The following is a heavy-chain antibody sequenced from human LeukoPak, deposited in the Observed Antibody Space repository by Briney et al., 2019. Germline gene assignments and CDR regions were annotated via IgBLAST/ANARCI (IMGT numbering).Heavy chain of an antibody. CDR3: AKGLQSTWLPLDY. Sequence: PGGSLRLPCAASGFTFSSYAMSWVRQAPGKGLQWVSSISGSGGSTYYADSVKGRFTISSDNSKNTLYLQMNSLRAEDTAVYYCAKGLQSTWLPLDYWGQGTLVTVSS. V-gene: IGHV3-23*01. CDR1: GFTFSSYA. CDR2: ISGSGGST. D-gene: IGHD3-22*01. J-gene: IGHJ4*02.